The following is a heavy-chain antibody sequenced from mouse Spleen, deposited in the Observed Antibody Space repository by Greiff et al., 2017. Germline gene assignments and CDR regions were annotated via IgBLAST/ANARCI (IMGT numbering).Heavy chain of an antibody. J-gene: IGHJ3*01. V-gene: IGHV1-62-2*01. CDR2: FYPGSGSI. Sequence: QVQLQQSGAELVKPGASVKLSCKASGYTFTEYTIHWVKQRSGQGLEWIGWFYPGSGSIKYNEKFKDKATLTADKSSSTVYMELSRLTSEDSAVYFCARHEDRGDYYGSSFFAYWGQGTLVTVSA. CDR3: ARHEDRGDYYGSSFFAY. CDR1: GYTFTEYT. D-gene: IGHD1-1*01.